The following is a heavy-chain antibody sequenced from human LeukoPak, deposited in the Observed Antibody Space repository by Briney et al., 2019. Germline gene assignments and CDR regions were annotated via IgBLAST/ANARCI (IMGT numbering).Heavy chain of an antibody. V-gene: IGHV5-51*03. CDR3: ARFGGGSPRFTDY. CDR1: GYIFTNYW. CDR2: IYPGDSDT. Sequence: GESLKISCKASGYIFTNYWIAWVRQMPGKGLECMGIIYPGDSDTRHSPSFQGQVTISADKSITTAYLQWSSLEASDTAIYYCARFGGGSPRFTDYWGQGTLVTVSS. D-gene: IGHD6-25*01. J-gene: IGHJ4*02.